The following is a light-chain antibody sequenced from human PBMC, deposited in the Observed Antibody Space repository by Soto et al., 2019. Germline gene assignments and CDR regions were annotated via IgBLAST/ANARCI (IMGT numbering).Light chain of an antibody. J-gene: IGKJ4*01. V-gene: IGKV3-11*01. CDR3: QQRTSWPLT. CDR1: QSVGTF. CDR2: DAS. Sequence: IVLTQSPATLSLSPGETATLSCRASQSVGTFLTWLQQKPGQAPRLLIYDASNRATGIPARFSGSGSETDFTLTISSLEPEDFAVYYCQQRTSWPLTFGGGTKVEI.